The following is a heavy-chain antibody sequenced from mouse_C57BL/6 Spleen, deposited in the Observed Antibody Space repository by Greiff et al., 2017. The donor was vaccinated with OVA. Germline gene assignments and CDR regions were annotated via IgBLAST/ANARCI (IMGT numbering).Heavy chain of an antibody. Sequence: EVKVVESGGGLVKPGGSLKLSCAASGFTFSDYGMHWVRQAPEKGLEWVAYISSGSSTIYYADTVKGRFTISRDNAKNTLFLQMTSLRSEDTAMYYCARKEDSSGYLDYWGQGTTLTVSS. CDR1: GFTFSDYG. D-gene: IGHD3-2*02. CDR3: ARKEDSSGYLDY. J-gene: IGHJ2*01. V-gene: IGHV5-17*01. CDR2: ISSGSSTI.